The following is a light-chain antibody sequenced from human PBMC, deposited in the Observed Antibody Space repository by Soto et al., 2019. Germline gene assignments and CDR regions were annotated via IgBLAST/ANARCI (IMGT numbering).Light chain of an antibody. Sequence: DMQITQSPLTLSASVGARFSSTCRASQSISDSLAWYQQKPGQAPKLLIFAASSLQSGVPSRFSGSGSGTDFTLTISSLQPEDFAAYYCQQSYTTPITFGQGTRLEIK. CDR3: QQSYTTPIT. J-gene: IGKJ5*01. CDR1: QSISDS. V-gene: IGKV1-39*01. CDR2: AAS.